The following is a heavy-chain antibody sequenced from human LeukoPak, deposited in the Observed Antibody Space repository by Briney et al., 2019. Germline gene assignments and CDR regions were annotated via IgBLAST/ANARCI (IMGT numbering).Heavy chain of an antibody. V-gene: IGHV3-23*01. CDR1: GFTFSSSA. J-gene: IGHJ4*02. CDR2: SGTAGDT. CDR3: SKKTPGTFPFDY. D-gene: IGHD6-13*01. Sequence: PGGSLRLSCAASGFTFSSSAMNWGRQVPGKGLEWVSASGTAGDTYYADSVKGRFPISRDDSKNPLYLQMTSLRAEGTAVYYCSKKTPGTFPFDYWGQGTLVTVSP.